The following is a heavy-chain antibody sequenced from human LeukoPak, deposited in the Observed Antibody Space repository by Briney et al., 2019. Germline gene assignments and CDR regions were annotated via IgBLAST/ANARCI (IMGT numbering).Heavy chain of an antibody. CDR3: AKGYRGHFDY. D-gene: IGHD5-18*01. J-gene: IGHJ4*02. CDR2: ISSSGSTI. Sequence: GGSLRLSCAASGFTFSSYAMHWVRQAPGKGLEWVSYISSSGSTIYYADSVKGRFTISRDNAKNSLYLQMNSLRAEDTAVYYCAKGYRGHFDYWGQGTLVTVSS. CDR1: GFTFSSYA. V-gene: IGHV3-48*04.